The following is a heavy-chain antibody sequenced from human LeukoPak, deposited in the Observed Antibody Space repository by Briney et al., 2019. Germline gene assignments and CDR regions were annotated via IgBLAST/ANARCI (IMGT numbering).Heavy chain of an antibody. Sequence: ASVTVSCTASGYTFTIYYMHWVRQAPGQGLEWMGIINPSGGSTSYAQKFQGRVTMTRDMSTSTVYMELSSLRSEDTAVYYCARAGPGYYYDSSGHDAFDIWGQGTMVTVSS. CDR2: INPSGGST. J-gene: IGHJ3*02. V-gene: IGHV1-46*01. CDR1: GYTFTIYY. D-gene: IGHD3-22*01. CDR3: ARAGPGYYYDSSGHDAFDI.